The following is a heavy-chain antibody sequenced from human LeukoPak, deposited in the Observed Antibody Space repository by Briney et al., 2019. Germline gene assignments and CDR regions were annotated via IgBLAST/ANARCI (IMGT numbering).Heavy chain of an antibody. CDR2: IFDSGAPS. CDR3: AVGDTAMAFDY. D-gene: IGHD5-18*01. J-gene: IGHJ4*02. Sequence: GGSLRLSCVASGFSFSRHAMNWVRQAPGKGLEWVSSIFDSGAPSYYADSVKGRFTISRDNSKNTLYLQMNSLRAEDTAVYYCAVGDTAMAFDYWGQGTLVTVSS. CDR1: GFSFSRHA. V-gene: IGHV3-23*01.